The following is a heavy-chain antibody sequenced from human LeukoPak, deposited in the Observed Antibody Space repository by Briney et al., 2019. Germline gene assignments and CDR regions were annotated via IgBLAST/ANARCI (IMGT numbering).Heavy chain of an antibody. D-gene: IGHD6-19*01. V-gene: IGHV7-4-1*02. CDR2: INTNTGNP. CDR3: ARDLIAVAGKPFDY. J-gene: IGHJ4*02. CDR1: GYTFTSYA. Sequence: ASVKVSCKASGYTFTSYAMNWVRQAPGQGLEWMGWINTNTGNPTYAQGFTGRFVFSLDTSVSTAYLQTSSLKAEDTAVYYCARDLIAVAGKPFDYWGQGTLVTVSS.